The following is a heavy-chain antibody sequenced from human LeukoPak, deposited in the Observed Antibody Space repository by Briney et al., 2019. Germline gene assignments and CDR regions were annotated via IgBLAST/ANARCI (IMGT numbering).Heavy chain of an antibody. D-gene: IGHD1-26*01. J-gene: IGHJ1*01. CDR3: AAISPDWELLLEYFQH. Sequence: SETLSLTCTVSGGSISSSSYYWGWIRQPPGKGLEWIGSIYYSGSTYYNPSLKSRVTISVDTSKNQFSLKLSSVTAADTAVYYCAAISPDWELLLEYFQHWGQGTLVTVSS. CDR1: GGSISSSSYY. CDR2: IYYSGST. V-gene: IGHV4-39*01.